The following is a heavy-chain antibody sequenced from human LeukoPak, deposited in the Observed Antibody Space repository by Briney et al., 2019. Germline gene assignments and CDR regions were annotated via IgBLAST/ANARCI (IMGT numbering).Heavy chain of an antibody. CDR2: ISGYNGYT. J-gene: IGHJ5*02. D-gene: IGHD3-22*01. CDR3: ARDEARYSSGYYPNWFDP. Sequence: GASVKVSFKASVYTLTHYGISLLRQAPGQGLEWTGWISGYNGYTHYANNHQGRVTMTTDTSTSTAYMELRSLRSDDTGVYYCARDEARYSSGYYPNWFDPWGQGTLVTVSS. CDR1: VYTLTHYG. V-gene: IGHV1-18*01.